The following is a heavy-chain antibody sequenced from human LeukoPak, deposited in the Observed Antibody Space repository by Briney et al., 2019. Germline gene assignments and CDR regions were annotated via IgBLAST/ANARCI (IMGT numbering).Heavy chain of an antibody. CDR1: GGSISSDDYY. Sequence: PSETLSLTCTVSGGSISSDDYYWSWIRQPPGKGLEWIGHITYSGSTDYSPSLRSRVTMSVDTSKNQFSLKLYSVTAAETAMYFCARGGVGGYDYFDSWGQGTLVAVSS. D-gene: IGHD5-12*01. CDR3: ARGGVGGYDYFDS. V-gene: IGHV4-30-4*01. CDR2: ITYSGST. J-gene: IGHJ4*02.